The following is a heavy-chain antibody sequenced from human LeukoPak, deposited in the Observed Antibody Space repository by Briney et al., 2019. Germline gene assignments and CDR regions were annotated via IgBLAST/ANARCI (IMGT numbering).Heavy chain of an antibody. CDR2: INHSGST. CDR3: ARRIARCTSGTDRECDDY. J-gene: IGHJ4*02. Sequence: PSETLSLTCAVYGGSFSGYYWSWIRQPPGKGLEWIGEINHSGSTNYNPSLKSRVTISVDTSKNQFSLKLSSVTAADTAVYYCARRIARCTSGTDRECDDYWGQGTLVTVSS. V-gene: IGHV4-34*01. D-gene: IGHD3-10*01. CDR1: GGSFSGYY.